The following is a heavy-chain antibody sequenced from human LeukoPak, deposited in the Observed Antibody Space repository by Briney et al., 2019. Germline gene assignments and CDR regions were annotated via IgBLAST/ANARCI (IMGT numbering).Heavy chain of an antibody. CDR3: AKDLDYYDSSGYYGFDY. J-gene: IGHJ4*02. CDR2: ISGNAGST. Sequence: GGSLRLSCAASGFTLSSYAMSWVRQAPGKGLEWVSLISGNAGSTYYADSVKGRFTISRDITKNTLYLQMNSLRAEDTAVYYCAKDLDYYDSSGYYGFDYWGQGTLVTVSS. CDR1: GFTLSSYA. V-gene: IGHV3-23*01. D-gene: IGHD3-22*01.